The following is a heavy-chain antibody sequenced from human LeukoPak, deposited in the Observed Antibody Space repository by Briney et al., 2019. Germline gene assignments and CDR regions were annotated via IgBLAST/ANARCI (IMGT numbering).Heavy chain of an antibody. D-gene: IGHD1-26*01. J-gene: IGHJ4*02. CDR2: LAAASGTR. V-gene: IGHV3-23*01. Sequence: GGSLRLSCAASGFLFSTYTVNWVRQAPGQGLEWVAALAAASGTRYYANSVKGRFTICRDNSKNTVFLQMNSLRVEDTAVYYCAKDKVPDGKWDIDYWGQGTLVTVSS. CDR3: AKDKVPDGKWDIDY. CDR1: GFLFSTYT.